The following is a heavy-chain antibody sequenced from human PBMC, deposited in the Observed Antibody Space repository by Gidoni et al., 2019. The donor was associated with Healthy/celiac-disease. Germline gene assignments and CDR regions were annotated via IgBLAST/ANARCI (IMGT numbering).Heavy chain of an antibody. CDR3: ARHFPSSGCMDV. D-gene: IGHD6-19*01. V-gene: IGHV4-39*01. Sequence: QLQLQESGPGLVKPSETLSLTCTVSGGSISSSSYYWGWIRQPPGKGLEWIGSIYYSGSTYYNPSLKSRVTISVDTSKNQFSLKLISVTAADTAVYYCARHFPSSGCMDVWGQGTTVTVSS. J-gene: IGHJ6*02. CDR2: IYYSGST. CDR1: GGSISSSSYY.